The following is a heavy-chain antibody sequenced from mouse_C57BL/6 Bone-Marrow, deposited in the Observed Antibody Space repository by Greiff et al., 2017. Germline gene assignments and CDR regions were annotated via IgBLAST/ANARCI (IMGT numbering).Heavy chain of an antibody. CDR3: AQICYGAY. D-gene: IGHD2-1*01. Sequence: VQLQQSGAELAKPGASVKLSCKASGYTFTSYWMHWVKQRPGKGLEWIGYINPSSGYTKYKQKFKDKATLTTDKSSSTAYMQLSSLTYEDSAVYYCAQICYGAYWGQGTLVTVSA. J-gene: IGHJ3*01. V-gene: IGHV1-7*01. CDR1: GYTFTSYW. CDR2: INPSSGYT.